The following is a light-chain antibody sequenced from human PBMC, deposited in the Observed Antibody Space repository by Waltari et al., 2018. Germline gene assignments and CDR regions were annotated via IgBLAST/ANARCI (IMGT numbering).Light chain of an antibody. CDR3: SSYTSSWEV. CDR2: DVS. CDR1: SSDVGGYNY. Sequence: QSALTQPASVSGSPGQSITISCTGTSSDVGGYNYVSWYQQHPGKAPNLMIYDVSKRPSGVSNRFSGSKSGNTASLTISGLQAEDEADYYCSSYTSSWEVFGGGTKLTVL. V-gene: IGLV2-14*01. J-gene: IGLJ3*02.